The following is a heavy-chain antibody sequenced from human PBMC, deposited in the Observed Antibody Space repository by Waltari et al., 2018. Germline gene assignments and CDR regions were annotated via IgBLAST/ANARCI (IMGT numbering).Heavy chain of an antibody. CDR1: GYTFTGYY. J-gene: IGHJ5*02. CDR3: ARGYYDSSGYPGGIWFDP. D-gene: IGHD3-22*01. Sequence: QVQLVQSGAEVKKPGASVKVSCKASGYTFTGYYMHCVRQAPGQGLEWMGWINPNSGGTNYAQKFQGRVTMTRDTSISTAYMELSRLRSDDTAVYYCARGYYDSSGYPGGIWFDPWGQGTLVTVSS. V-gene: IGHV1-2*02. CDR2: INPNSGGT.